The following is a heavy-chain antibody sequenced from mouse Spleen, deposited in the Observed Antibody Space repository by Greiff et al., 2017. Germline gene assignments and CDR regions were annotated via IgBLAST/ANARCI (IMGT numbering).Heavy chain of an antibody. CDR1: GFNIKDDY. D-gene: IGHD2-1*01. Sequence: EVQLQQSGAELVRPGASVKLSCTASGFNIKDDYMHWVKQRPEQGLEWIGWIDPENGDTEYASKFQGKATITADTSSNTAYLQLSSLTSEDTAVYYCTTDYYGNPYAMDYWGQGTSVTVSS. CDR2: IDPENGDT. J-gene: IGHJ4*01. V-gene: IGHV14-4*01. CDR3: TTDYYGNPYAMDY.